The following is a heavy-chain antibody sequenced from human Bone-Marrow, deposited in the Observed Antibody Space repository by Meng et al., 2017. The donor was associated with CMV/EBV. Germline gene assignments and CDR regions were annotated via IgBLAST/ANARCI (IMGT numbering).Heavy chain of an antibody. CDR1: GYTFTSYG. CDR3: ARDTGEVNGNVPREVGFDP. J-gene: IGHJ5*02. V-gene: IGHV1-18*01. CDR2: ISAYNGNT. D-gene: IGHD1-20*01. Sequence: ASVKVSCKASGYTFTSYGISWVRQPPGQGLEWMGGISAYNGNTNYAQKLHGRVTMTTDTSTSKANMELRSLRSDETDGYYLARDTGEVNGNVPREVGFDPWGQGTLVTVSS.